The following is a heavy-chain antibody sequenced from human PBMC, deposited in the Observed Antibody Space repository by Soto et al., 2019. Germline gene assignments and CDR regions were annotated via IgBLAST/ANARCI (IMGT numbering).Heavy chain of an antibody. J-gene: IGHJ6*02. Sequence: GESLKISCKGSGYSFTSYWIGWVRQLPGKGLEWMGIIYPGDSDTRYSPSFQGQVTISADTSKNQFSLKLSSVTAADTAVYYCARVSYSSYPRYYYYGMDVWGQGTTVTVSS. CDR1: GYSFTSYW. D-gene: IGHD6-6*01. V-gene: IGHV5-51*01. CDR3: ARVSYSSYPRYYYYGMDV. CDR2: IYPGDSDT.